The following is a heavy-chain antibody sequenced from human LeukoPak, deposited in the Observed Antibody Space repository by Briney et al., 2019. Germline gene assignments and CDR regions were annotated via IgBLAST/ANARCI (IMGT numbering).Heavy chain of an antibody. D-gene: IGHD3-22*01. CDR2: ISSSSSTI. V-gene: IGHV3-48*01. CDR3: ARGSTYYDSSGQVPFDY. Sequence: GGSLRLSCAASGFTFSTYSMNWVRQAPGKGLEWVTYISSSSSTIYYADSVKGRFTISRDNAKNSLYLQMNSLRAEDTAVYYCARGSTYYDSSGQVPFDYWGQGTLVTVSS. J-gene: IGHJ4*02. CDR1: GFTFSTYS.